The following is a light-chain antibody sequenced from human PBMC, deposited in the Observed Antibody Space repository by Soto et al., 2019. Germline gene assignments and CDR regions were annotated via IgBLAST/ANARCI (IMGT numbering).Light chain of an antibody. Sequence: DIQMTQSPSTLSASVGDRVTITCRASQSTSSWLAWYQQKPGKAPKLLIYKASSLESGVPSRFSGSGSGTEFTLTMSSLQPDDFATYYCQQYNSYPWTFGQGTKVEIK. CDR2: KAS. V-gene: IGKV1-5*03. CDR1: QSTSSW. CDR3: QQYNSYPWT. J-gene: IGKJ1*01.